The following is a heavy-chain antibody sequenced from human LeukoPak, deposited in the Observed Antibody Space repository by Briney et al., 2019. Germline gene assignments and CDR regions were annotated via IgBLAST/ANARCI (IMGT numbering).Heavy chain of an antibody. CDR2: INSDGSGT. J-gene: IGHJ4*02. CDR1: GFTFSSYW. V-gene: IGHV3-74*01. Sequence: GGSLRLSCAASGFTFSSYWMHWVRQAPGKGLVWVSRINSDGSGTSYADSVKGRFTISRDNAKNTLYLQMNSLRAEDTAVYYCATYSIVAAGTDYWGQGTLVTVSS. D-gene: IGHD6-13*01. CDR3: ATYSIVAAGTDY.